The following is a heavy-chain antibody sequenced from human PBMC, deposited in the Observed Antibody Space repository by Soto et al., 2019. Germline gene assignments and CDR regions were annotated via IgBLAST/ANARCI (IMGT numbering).Heavy chain of an antibody. CDR2: SSAYNGNT. CDR1: GYTFTSYA. CDR3: ARGPPTQLRYFDWFPRH. Sequence: ASVEVSCKASGYTFTSYAMHWVRQAPGQRLEWMGWSSAYNGNTNYAQKLQGRVTMTTDTSTSTAYMELRSLRSDDTAVYYCARGPPTQLRYFDWFPRHWGQGTLVTVSS. J-gene: IGHJ4*02. D-gene: IGHD3-9*01. V-gene: IGHV1-18*01.